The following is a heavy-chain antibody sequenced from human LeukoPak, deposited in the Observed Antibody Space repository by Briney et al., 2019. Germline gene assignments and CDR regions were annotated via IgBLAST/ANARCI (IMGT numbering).Heavy chain of an antibody. D-gene: IGHD3-9*01. J-gene: IGHJ4*02. V-gene: IGHV3-23*01. Sequence: GGSLRLSCAASGFTFSSYAMSWVRQAPGKGLEWVSAISGSGGSTYYADPVKGRFTISRDNSKNTPYLQMNSLRAEDTAVYYCAKAEYYDILTGYSHYSGFDYWGQGTLVTVSS. CDR1: GFTFSSYA. CDR3: AKAEYYDILTGYSHYSGFDY. CDR2: ISGSGGST.